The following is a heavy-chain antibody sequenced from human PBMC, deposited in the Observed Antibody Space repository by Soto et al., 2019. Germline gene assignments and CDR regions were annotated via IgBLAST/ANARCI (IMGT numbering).Heavy chain of an antibody. V-gene: IGHV1-69*02. CDR3: ARMIWSGYYTGIDP. CDR1: GGTFSSYT. J-gene: IGHJ5*02. CDR2: IIPILGIA. D-gene: IGHD3-3*01. Sequence: QVQLVQSGAEVKKPGSSVKVSCKASGGTFSSYTISWVRQAPGQELEWMGRIIPILGIANYAQKFQGRVTITADKSTSTAYMELSSLRSEDTAVYYCARMIWSGYYTGIDPWGQGTLVTVSS.